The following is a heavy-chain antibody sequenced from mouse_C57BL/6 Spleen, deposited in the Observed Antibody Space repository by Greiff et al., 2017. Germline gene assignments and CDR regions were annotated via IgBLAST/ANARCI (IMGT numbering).Heavy chain of an antibody. D-gene: IGHD1-1*01. CDR3: ARYGSSYNYAMDY. Sequence: EVQLQQSGPELVKPGASVKISCKASGYTFTDYYMNWVKQSHGKSLEWIGDINPNNGGTSYNQKFKGKATLTVDKSSSTAYMELRSLTSEDSAVXYCARYGSSYNYAMDYWGQGTSVTVSS. CDR2: INPNNGGT. CDR1: GYTFTDYY. V-gene: IGHV1-26*01. J-gene: IGHJ4*01.